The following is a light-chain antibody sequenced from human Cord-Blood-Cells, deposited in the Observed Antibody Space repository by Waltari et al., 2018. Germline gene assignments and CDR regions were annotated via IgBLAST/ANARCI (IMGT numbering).Light chain of an antibody. CDR1: QSVSSN. CDR3: QQYNNWYT. CDR2: GAS. V-gene: IGKV3-15*01. Sequence: EIVMTQSPATLSVSPGERATHSCRASQSVSSNLAWYQQKPGQAPRLLIYGASTRATGIPARFSGSGSGTEFTLTISSLQSEDFAVYYCQQYNNWYTFGQGTKLEIK. J-gene: IGKJ2*01.